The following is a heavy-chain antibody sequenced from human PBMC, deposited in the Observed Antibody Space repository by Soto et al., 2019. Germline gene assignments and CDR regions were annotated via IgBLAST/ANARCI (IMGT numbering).Heavy chain of an antibody. Sequence: SSETLSLTCTVSGGSISSYYWSWIRQPPGKGLEWIGYVYYSGTTNYNPSLKSRVTISVDTSKNQFSLKLSSVTAADTAVYYCARVRGTARSGGWGASIHYYYYYYMDVWGKGTTVTVSS. D-gene: IGHD1-1*01. CDR2: VYYSGTT. CDR1: GGSISSYY. J-gene: IGHJ6*03. V-gene: IGHV4-59*01. CDR3: ARVRGTARSGGWGASIHYYYYYYMDV.